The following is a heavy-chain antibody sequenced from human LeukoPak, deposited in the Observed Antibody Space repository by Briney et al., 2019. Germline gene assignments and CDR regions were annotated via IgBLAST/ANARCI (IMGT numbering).Heavy chain of an antibody. CDR2: INHSGST. Sequence: SETLSLTCAVYGGSFSGYYWSWIRQPPGKGLEWIGEINHSGSTNYNPSLKSRVTISVDTSKNQFSLKLSSVTAADTAVYYCARQEVVAATGFDYWGQGTLVTVSS. CDR3: ARQEVVAATGFDY. J-gene: IGHJ4*02. D-gene: IGHD2-15*01. CDR1: GGSFSGYY. V-gene: IGHV4-34*01.